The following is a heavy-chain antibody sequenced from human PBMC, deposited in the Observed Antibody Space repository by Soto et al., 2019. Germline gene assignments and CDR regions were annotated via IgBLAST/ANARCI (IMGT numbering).Heavy chain of an antibody. J-gene: IGHJ4*02. CDR3: ARASSGITIFGVVIIYYLAH. D-gene: IGHD3-3*01. CDR2: INHSGST. CDR1: GGSFSGYY. V-gene: IGHV4-34*01. Sequence: PSETLSLTCAVYGGSFSGYYWSWIRQPPGKGLEWIGEINHSGSTNYNPSLKSRVTISVDTSKNQFSLKLSSVTAADTAVYYCARASSGITIFGVVIIYYLAHGGKGPRVT.